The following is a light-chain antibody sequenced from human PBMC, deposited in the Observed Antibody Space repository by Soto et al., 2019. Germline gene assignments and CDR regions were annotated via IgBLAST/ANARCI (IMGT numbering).Light chain of an antibody. CDR1: QDIDIW. CDR2: RAS. V-gene: IGKV1-5*03. Sequence: DIQMTQSPSTLSASIGDRVTITCRASQDIDIWLAWYQQKPGKAPKFLISRASSLESGVPSRFSGSGSGTEFTLTISSLQPDDFATYYCQQYNFSTWTFGQGTKVEIK. J-gene: IGKJ1*01. CDR3: QQYNFSTWT.